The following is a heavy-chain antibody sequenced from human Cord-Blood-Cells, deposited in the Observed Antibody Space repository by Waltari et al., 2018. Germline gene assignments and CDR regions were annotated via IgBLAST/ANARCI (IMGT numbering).Heavy chain of an antibody. V-gene: IGHV3-23*04. J-gene: IGHJ6*02. CDR2: IMGSVGST. CDR3: AKDTDIVVVVAAIPVGGMDV. Sequence: EVQLVESGGGLVQPGGSLRLSCAASGFTCSSYAMSWVRQAPGQGLEGVSAIMGSVGSTYYADSVKGRFTISRDNAKNTLYLQMNSLRAEDTAVYYCAKDTDIVVVVAAIPVGGMDVWGQGTTVTVSS. CDR1: GFTCSSYA. D-gene: IGHD2-15*01.